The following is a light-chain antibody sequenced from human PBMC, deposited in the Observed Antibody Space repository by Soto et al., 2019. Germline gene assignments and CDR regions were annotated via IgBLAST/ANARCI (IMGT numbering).Light chain of an antibody. Sequence: QSVLTQPPSVSEAPRQRVTISCSGSWSNIGNNAVSWFQQLPGKAPKLLIYYDDLLASGVSDRFSGSKSGTSASLAISGLQYEDESDYYSAVWDDSLNGRIFGGGTKLTVL. CDR3: AVWDDSLNGRI. CDR1: WSNIGNNA. CDR2: YDD. V-gene: IGLV1-36*01. J-gene: IGLJ2*01.